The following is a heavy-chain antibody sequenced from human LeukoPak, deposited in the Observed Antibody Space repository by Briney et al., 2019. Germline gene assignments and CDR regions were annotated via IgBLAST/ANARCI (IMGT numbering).Heavy chain of an antibody. J-gene: IGHJ1*01. Sequence: GGSLRLSCAASGFTFSSYGMHWVRQAPGKGLEGVAFIRYDGSNKYYADSVKGRFTISRDNSKNTLYLQMNSLRAEDTAVYYCAKDRAIYDFWSGYGYFQHWGQGTLVTVSS. CDR3: AKDRAIYDFWSGYGYFQH. D-gene: IGHD3-3*01. CDR2: IRYDGSNK. CDR1: GFTFSSYG. V-gene: IGHV3-30*02.